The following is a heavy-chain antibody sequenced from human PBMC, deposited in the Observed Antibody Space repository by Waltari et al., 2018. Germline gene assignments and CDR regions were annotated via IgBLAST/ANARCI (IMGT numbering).Heavy chain of an antibody. D-gene: IGHD3-3*01. Sequence: QVQLVQSGAEVKKPGSSVKVSCKASGGTFSSYAISWVRQAPGQGLEWMGRIIPIFGTANYAQKFQGRVTITADKSTSTAYMELSSLRSEDTALYYCAKSRLSFWSGFGSVEDYWGQGTLVTVSS. V-gene: IGHV1-69*08. CDR2: IIPIFGTA. CDR3: AKSRLSFWSGFGSVEDY. J-gene: IGHJ4*02. CDR1: GGTFSSYA.